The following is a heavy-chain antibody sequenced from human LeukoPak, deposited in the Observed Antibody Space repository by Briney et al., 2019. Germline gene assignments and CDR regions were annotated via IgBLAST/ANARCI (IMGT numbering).Heavy chain of an antibody. CDR3: ARDSPDDIVTGYWNWNDVYYFDY. V-gene: IGHV3-21*01. Sequence: GGSLRLSCAASGFTFSSYSMNWVRQAPGKGLEWVSSISSSSSYIYYADSVKGRFTISRDNAKNSLYLQMNSLRAEDTAVYYCARDSPDDIVTGYWNWNDVYYFDYWGQGTLVTVSS. J-gene: IGHJ4*02. CDR1: GFTFSSYS. CDR2: ISSSSSYI. D-gene: IGHD3-9*01.